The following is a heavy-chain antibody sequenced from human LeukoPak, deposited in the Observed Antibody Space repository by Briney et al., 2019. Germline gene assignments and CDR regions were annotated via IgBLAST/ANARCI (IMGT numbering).Heavy chain of an antibody. CDR3: ARDQRNPTSWGYSSGWDY. J-gene: IGHJ4*02. CDR1: GGSISSSSYY. D-gene: IGHD6-19*01. Sequence: PSETLSLTCTVSGGSISSSSYYWGWIRQPPGKGLEWIGSIYYSGSTYYNPSLKSRVTISVDTSKNQFSLKLSSVTAADTAVYYCARDQRNPTSWGYSSGWDYWGQGTLVTVSS. CDR2: IYYSGST. V-gene: IGHV4-39*02.